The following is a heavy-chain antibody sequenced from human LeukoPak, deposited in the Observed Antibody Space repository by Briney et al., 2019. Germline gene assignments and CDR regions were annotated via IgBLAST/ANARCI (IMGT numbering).Heavy chain of an antibody. D-gene: IGHD3-22*01. Sequence: GASLKISCKGSGYSFTSYWIGWVRQMPGKGLEWMWIIYPGDSDTRYSPSFQGQVTISADKSISTAYLQWSSLKASDTAMYYCARHESYYYDSSGHNDYWGQETLVTVSS. CDR2: IYPGDSDT. CDR3: ARHESYYYDSSGHNDY. CDR1: GYSFTSYW. V-gene: IGHV5-51*01. J-gene: IGHJ4*02.